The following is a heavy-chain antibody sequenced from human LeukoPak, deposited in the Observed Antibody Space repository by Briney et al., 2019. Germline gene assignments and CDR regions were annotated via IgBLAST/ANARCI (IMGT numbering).Heavy chain of an antibody. CDR2: IKQDGSEK. D-gene: IGHD3-3*01. CDR1: GFTLSSYW. V-gene: IGHV3-7*01. J-gene: IGHJ4*02. Sequence: PGGSLRLSCAASGFTLSSYWMSWVRQAPGKGLEWVANIKQDGSEKYYVDSVKGRFTISRDNAKNSLYLQMNSLRAEDTAVYYCAREGYDFWSGYLWTDYWGQGTLVTVSS. CDR3: AREGYDFWSGYLWTDY.